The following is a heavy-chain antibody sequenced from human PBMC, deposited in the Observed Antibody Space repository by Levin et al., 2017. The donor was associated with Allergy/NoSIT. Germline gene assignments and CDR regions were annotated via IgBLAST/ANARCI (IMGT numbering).Heavy chain of an antibody. D-gene: IGHD3-22*01. V-gene: IGHV4-39*07. CDR1: GASISSTTFY. J-gene: IGHJ3*02. Sequence: SQTLSLTCTVSGASISSTTFYRGWIRQPPGKGLEWIGTIYYRGRTNYNPSLKSRVTISIDTSKNQFSVKLTSVTAADTAVYYCARLNYYDSSSFHLSSLTSAFDIWGQGTKVTVSS. CDR2: IYYRGRT. CDR3: ARLNYYDSSSFHLSSLTSAFDI.